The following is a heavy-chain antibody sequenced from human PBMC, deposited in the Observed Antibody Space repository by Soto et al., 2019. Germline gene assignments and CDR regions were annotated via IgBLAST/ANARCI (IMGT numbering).Heavy chain of an antibody. V-gene: IGHV1-46*03. CDR1: GYTFTNYY. J-gene: IGHJ4*02. CDR3: VRTIQPGTTTHFDY. CDR2: INPSGGST. D-gene: IGHD1-1*01. Sequence: ASVKVSCKASGYTFTNYYMHWVRQAPGQGLEWMGIINPSGGSTSYAQKFQGRVTMTRDASTSTVYMELGSLRSEDTAVYYCVRTIQPGTTTHFDYWGQGTLVTVSS.